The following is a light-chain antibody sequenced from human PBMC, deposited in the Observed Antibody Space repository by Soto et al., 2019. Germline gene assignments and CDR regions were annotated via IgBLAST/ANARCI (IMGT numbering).Light chain of an antibody. J-gene: IGKJ2*01. CDR1: QSVTKN. Sequence: EVLMTQSPATLSLSPVERATLSCRASQSVTKNLAWYQQRPGQAPRLLIYGASTRATGVPARFSGSGSGTEFSLTLSSLQSEEFAVYDCQQYNNWPPSYTFGKGTKLEIK. V-gene: IGKV3-15*01. CDR3: QQYNNWPPSYT. CDR2: GAS.